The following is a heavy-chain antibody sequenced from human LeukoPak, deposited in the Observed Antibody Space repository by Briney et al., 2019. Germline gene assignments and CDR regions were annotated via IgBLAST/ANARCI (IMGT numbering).Heavy chain of an antibody. Sequence: GGSLRLSCAASGSTFSSYEMNWVRQAPGKGLEWVSYISSSGSTIYYADSVKGRFTISRDNAKNSLYLQMNSLRAEDTAVYYCARGDTTVVYYFDYWGQGTLVTVSS. D-gene: IGHD4-23*01. V-gene: IGHV3-48*03. J-gene: IGHJ4*02. CDR1: GSTFSSYE. CDR2: ISSSGSTI. CDR3: ARGDTTVVYYFDY.